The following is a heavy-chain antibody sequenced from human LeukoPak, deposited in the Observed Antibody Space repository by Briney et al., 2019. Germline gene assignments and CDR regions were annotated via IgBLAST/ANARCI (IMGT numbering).Heavy chain of an antibody. CDR2: INPSGGST. CDR1: GYTFTSYY. D-gene: IGHD4-17*01. Sequence: ASVKVSCKASGYTFTSYYMHWVRQAPGQGLEWMGIINPSGGSTSYAQKFQGRVTMTRDTSTSTVYMELSSLRSEDTAVYYCASTGSGTHFYGDCFNWFDPWGQGTLVTVSS. J-gene: IGHJ5*02. V-gene: IGHV1-46*01. CDR3: ASTGSGTHFYGDCFNWFDP.